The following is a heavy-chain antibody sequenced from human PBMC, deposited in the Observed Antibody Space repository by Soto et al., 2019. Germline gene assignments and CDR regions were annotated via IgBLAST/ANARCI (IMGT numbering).Heavy chain of an antibody. V-gene: IGHV1-2*04. D-gene: IGHD6-13*01. CDR3: ARGAQQLTDYYYYMDV. CDR1: GGTFSSYA. CDR2: INPNSGGT. J-gene: IGHJ6*03. Sequence: GASVKVSCKASGGTFSSYAISWVRQAPGQGLEWMGWINPNSGGTNYAQKFQGWVTMTRDTSISTAYMELSRLRSDDTAVYYCARGAQQLTDYYYYMDVWGKGTTVTVSS.